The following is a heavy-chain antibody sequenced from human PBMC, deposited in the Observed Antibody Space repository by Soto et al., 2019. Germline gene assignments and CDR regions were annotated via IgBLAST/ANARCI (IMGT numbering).Heavy chain of an antibody. J-gene: IGHJ5*02. D-gene: IGHD3-10*01. CDR2: IKHSGSS. CDR1: AGSFSHYY. CDR3: ARDPHFYGSGSLPPNWFDP. Sequence: PSETLSLTCAVYAGSFSHYYWNWIRQSPGKGLEWIGKIKHSGSSNYNPSLRSRVSISVDMSKNQFSLRLTSVTAADTAVYYCARDPHFYGSGSLPPNWFDPWGQGTLVTVSS. V-gene: IGHV4-34*01.